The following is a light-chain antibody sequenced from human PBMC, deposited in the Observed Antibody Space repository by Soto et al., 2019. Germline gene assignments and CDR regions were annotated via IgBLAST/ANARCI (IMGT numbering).Light chain of an antibody. V-gene: IGKV1-17*01. CDR1: QGISND. CDR3: LQHHSYPWT. J-gene: IGKJ1*01. Sequence: DIRMTQSPSSLSASIGDRVTITCRASQGISNDLGWYQQKPGLAPKRLISAASTLQSGVPSRFRGSGSGTEFSLTISGLQTEDIATYYCLQHHSYPWTFGQGTKVEIQ. CDR2: AAS.